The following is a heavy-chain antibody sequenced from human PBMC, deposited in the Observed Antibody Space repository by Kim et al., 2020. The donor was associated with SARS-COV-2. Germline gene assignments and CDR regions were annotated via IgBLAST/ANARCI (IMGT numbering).Heavy chain of an antibody. V-gene: IGHV1-69*13. J-gene: IGHJ6*02. CDR3: ARVQEVVVKGSVYYYYGMDV. CDR1: GGTFSSYA. CDR2: IIPIFGTA. Sequence: SVKVSCKASGGTFSSYAISWVRQAPGQGLEWMGGIIPIFGTANYAQKFQGRVTITADESTSTAYMELSSLRSEDTAVYYCARVQEVVVKGSVYYYYGMDVWGQGTTVTVSS. D-gene: IGHD3-22*01.